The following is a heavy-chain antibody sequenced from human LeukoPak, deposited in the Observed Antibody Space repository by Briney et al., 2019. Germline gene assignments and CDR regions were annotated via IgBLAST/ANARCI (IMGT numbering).Heavy chain of an antibody. CDR2: TRKKAKGYTT. Sequence: SGGSLRLSCAASGFTLSDYYMDWVRQAPGQGLEWVARTRKKAKGYTTEYAASVKGRFAISRDDSKSIAYLQMNSLKTEDTAVYYCTRNYYDSSGYYYWGQGTLVTVSS. D-gene: IGHD3-22*01. J-gene: IGHJ4*02. CDR1: GFTLSDYY. CDR3: TRNYYDSSGYYY. V-gene: IGHV3-72*01.